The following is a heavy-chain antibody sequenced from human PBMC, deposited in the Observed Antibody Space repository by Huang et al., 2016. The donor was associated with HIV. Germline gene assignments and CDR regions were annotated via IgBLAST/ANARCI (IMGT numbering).Heavy chain of an antibody. CDR3: ARFTQITDNSGLAHWYFDL. V-gene: IGHV4-59*11. J-gene: IGHJ2*01. Sequence: QVQLQESGPGLVKPSETLSLNCTVSGGSIRSHPWSWPRPPPGKVLWCISIICSSSRTGYHPSRRGTTNYHPPLKCRVTISLNVSTDICALRLTSGTAADTAIYYCARFTQITDNSGLAHWYFDLWGRGTLVTVSS. CDR2: ICSSSRTGYHPSRRGTT. D-gene: IGHD3-22*01. CDR1: GGSIRSHP.